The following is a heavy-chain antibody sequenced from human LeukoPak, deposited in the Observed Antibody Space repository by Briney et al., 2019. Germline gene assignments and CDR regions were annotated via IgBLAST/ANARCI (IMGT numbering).Heavy chain of an antibody. Sequence: ASVKVSCKASGYTFTSYDINWVRQATGQGLEWMGWMNPNSGNTGYAQKFQGRVTITRNTSISTAYMELSSLRSEDTAVYYCARVYYDFWSGYYTGTGGYYMDVWGKGITVTVSS. CDR2: MNPNSGNT. J-gene: IGHJ6*03. CDR1: GYTFTSYD. V-gene: IGHV1-8*03. D-gene: IGHD3-3*01. CDR3: ARVYYDFWSGYYTGTGGYYMDV.